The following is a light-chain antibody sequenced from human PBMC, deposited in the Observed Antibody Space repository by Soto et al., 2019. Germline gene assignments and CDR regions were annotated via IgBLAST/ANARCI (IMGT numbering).Light chain of an antibody. V-gene: IGKV3-15*01. CDR3: QQYDNWPLT. J-gene: IGKJ4*01. CDR1: QSVSSN. Sequence: EIVMTQSPATLSVSPGERATLSCRASQSVSSNLGWYQQKPGQAPRLLIYGASTRATGIPARFSGSGSGTEFTLTISSLQSEDVAVYYCQQYDNWPLTFGGGTKVEIK. CDR2: GAS.